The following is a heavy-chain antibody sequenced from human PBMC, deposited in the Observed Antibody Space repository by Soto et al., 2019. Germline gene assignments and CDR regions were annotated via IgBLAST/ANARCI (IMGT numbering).Heavy chain of an antibody. V-gene: IGHV1-3*01. Sequence: QVQLVQSGAEVKKPGASVKVSCKASGYTFTSYTMHWVRQAPGQRLEWMGWINAGNGNTKYSQKFQARVTISRDTSASTAYMELSSLRPEETALYYCARDPANILTGRFDSWGQGTLVTVSS. D-gene: IGHD3-9*01. CDR1: GYTFTSYT. CDR2: INAGNGNT. CDR3: ARDPANILTGRFDS. J-gene: IGHJ4*02.